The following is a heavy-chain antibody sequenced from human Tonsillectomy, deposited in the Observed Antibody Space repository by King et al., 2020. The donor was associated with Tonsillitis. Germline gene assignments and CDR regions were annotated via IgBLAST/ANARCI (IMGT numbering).Heavy chain of an antibody. CDR3: ARARGGSYLFAY. Sequence: QLVQSGAEVKKPGASVKVSCKASGYTFTGYYIHWVRQAPGQGLEWMGWINPNSGGTEHAQTFQGRVTMPRDTFITTAYMALSRLRSSDTALYYCARARGGSYLFAYWGQGTLVTVSS. CDR1: GYTFTGYY. CDR2: INPNSGGT. V-gene: IGHV1-2*02. D-gene: IGHD1-26*01. J-gene: IGHJ4*02.